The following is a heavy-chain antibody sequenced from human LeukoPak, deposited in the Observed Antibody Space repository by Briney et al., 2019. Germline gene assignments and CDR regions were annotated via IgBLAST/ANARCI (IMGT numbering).Heavy chain of an antibody. Sequence: ASVQVSCRASGYTFTDHYIHWVRQAPGQGLEWMGRINPDIDVANYAEKFQGRVTMTRDTSISTAYMDLGSLTSDDTAVYYCARAVIRGIRFDSWGQGTLVTVSS. J-gene: IGHJ4*02. CDR2: INPDIDVA. CDR1: GYTFTDHY. D-gene: IGHD3-10*01. CDR3: ARAVIRGIRFDS. V-gene: IGHV1-2*06.